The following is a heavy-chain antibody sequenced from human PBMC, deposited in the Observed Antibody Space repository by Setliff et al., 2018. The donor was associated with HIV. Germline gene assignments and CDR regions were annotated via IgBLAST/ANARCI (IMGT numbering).Heavy chain of an antibody. D-gene: IGHD1-20*01. J-gene: IGHJ4*02. V-gene: IGHV4-39*07. CDR3: ARTLTGTTTGVDC. CDR2: IYYSGST. CDR1: GGSISSSNYY. Sequence: TSETLSLTCTVSGGSISSSNYYWGWIRQPPGKGLEWIGSIYYSGSTYYNPSLKSRVTMSVDTSKNQFSLKLSSVTAADTAVYYCARTLTGTTTGVDCWGQGTLVTVSS.